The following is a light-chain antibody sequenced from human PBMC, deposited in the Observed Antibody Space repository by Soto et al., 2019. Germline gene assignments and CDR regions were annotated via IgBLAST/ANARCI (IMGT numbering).Light chain of an antibody. V-gene: IGKV1-27*01. J-gene: IGKJ5*01. CDR1: QGISNY. Sequence: DIQMTQSPSSLSASVGDRVTITCRASQGISNYLAWYQQKPGTVPDLLIYAASTLQSGVPSRFSGSGSGTDFTLPISSLQPEDVATYYCQKYNNAPLTFGQGTRLEIK. CDR2: AAS. CDR3: QKYNNAPLT.